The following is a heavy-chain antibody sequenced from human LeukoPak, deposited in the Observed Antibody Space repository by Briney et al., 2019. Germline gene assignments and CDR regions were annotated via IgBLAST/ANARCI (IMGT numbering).Heavy chain of an antibody. CDR2: IYDSGDT. J-gene: IGHJ4*02. CDR1: GGSISPYF. Sequence: PSETLSLTCTASGGSISPYFWSWIWQSPGKGLERIGYIYDSGDTYYNPSLKRRPTLSVDTSKNQFSLRLSSVTAADTAIYYCARHGGGGESYPRVFDYWGRGNLVTVSS. D-gene: IGHD3-16*01. V-gene: IGHV4-59*08. CDR3: ARHGGGGESYPRVFDY.